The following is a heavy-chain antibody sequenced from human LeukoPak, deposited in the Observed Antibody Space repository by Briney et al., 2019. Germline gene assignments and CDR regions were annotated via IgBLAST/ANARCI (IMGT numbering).Heavy chain of an antibody. CDR3: ARATDSSGYYFSRPGYWYFDL. J-gene: IGHJ2*01. V-gene: IGHV1-69*05. Sequence: SVKVSCKASGGTFSSYAISWVRQAPGQGLEWMGGIIPIFGTANYAQKFQGRVTITTDESTSTAYMELGSLRSEDTAVYYCARATDSSGYYFSRPGYWYFDLWGRGTLVTVSS. CDR1: GGTFSSYA. D-gene: IGHD3-22*01. CDR2: IIPIFGTA.